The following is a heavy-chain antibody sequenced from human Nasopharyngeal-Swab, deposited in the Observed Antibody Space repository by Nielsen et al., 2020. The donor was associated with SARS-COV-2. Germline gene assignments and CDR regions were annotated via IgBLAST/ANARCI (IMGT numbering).Heavy chain of an antibody. V-gene: IGHV1-46*01. Sequence: ASVKVSCKASGYTFTSYYMHWVRQAPGQGLEWMGIINPSGGSTSYAQKFQGRVTMTRDMSTSTVYMELSSLRSEDTAVYYCARDGVLTIFGVWRAPGSEYYFDYWGQGTLVTVSS. CDR2: INPSGGST. CDR3: ARDGVLTIFGVWRAPGSEYYFDY. J-gene: IGHJ4*02. CDR1: GYTFTSYY. D-gene: IGHD3-3*01.